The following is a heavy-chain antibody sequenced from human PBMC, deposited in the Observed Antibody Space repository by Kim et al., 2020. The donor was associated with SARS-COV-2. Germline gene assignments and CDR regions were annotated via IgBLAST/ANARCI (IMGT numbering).Heavy chain of an antibody. V-gene: IGHV4-39*01. Sequence: SETLSLTCTVSGGSIGSSSYYWGWIRQPPGKGLDWIGSIYYTGSTYYNPSLESRVTISIDTSKSQFSLRLSSVTDADTAVYYCARQTLKWEKPPYCTVFSCRYFFDNSAPGEYFDSWGQGTLVTVSS. CDR3: ARQTLKWEKPPYCTVFSCRYFFDNSAPGEYFDS. CDR2: IYYTGST. CDR1: GGSIGSSSYY. J-gene: IGHJ4*02. D-gene: IGHD3-22*01.